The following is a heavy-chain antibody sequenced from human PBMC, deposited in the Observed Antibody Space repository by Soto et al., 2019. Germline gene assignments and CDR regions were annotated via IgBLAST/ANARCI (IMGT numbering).Heavy chain of an antibody. CDR3: ARDRLRGYDSSGFYS. V-gene: IGHV1-18*01. J-gene: IGHJ4*02. Sequence: ASVKVSCKASGYTFTRYGISWVRQAPGQGLEWMGWISGYNGDTKYAQKFQGRVTMTIDTSTTTAFMELRSLTSDDTAVYYCARDRLRGYDSSGFYSWGQGTMVTVSS. CDR2: ISGYNGDT. D-gene: IGHD3-22*01. CDR1: GYTFTRYG.